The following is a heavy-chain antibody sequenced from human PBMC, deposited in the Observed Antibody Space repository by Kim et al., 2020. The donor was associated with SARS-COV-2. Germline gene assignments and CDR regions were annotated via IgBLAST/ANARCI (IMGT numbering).Heavy chain of an antibody. V-gene: IGHV4-34*01. CDR1: GGSFSGYY. Sequence: SETLSLTCAVYGGSFSGYYWSWIRQPPGKGLEWIGEINHSGSTNYNPSLKSRVTISVDTSKNQFSLKLSSVTAADTAVYYCARGGVSVAAAGTPFDYWGQGTLVTVSS. D-gene: IGHD6-13*01. J-gene: IGHJ4*02. CDR2: INHSGST. CDR3: ARGGVSVAAAGTPFDY.